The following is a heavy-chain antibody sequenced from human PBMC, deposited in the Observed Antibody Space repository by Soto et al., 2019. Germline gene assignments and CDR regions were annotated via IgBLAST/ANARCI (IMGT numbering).Heavy chain of an antibody. D-gene: IGHD6-19*01. CDR3: ARSSGSYRFLDY. CDR2: VFYSGST. J-gene: IGHJ4*02. Sequence: PSETLSLTCTVSGGSISSAGYYWSWIRQHPGKGLEWIGYVFYSGSTNYNPSLKSRVTISVDRSRNLFSLKLTSVTAADTAMYYCARSSGSYRFLDYWGQGILVTVSS. CDR1: GGSISSAGYY. V-gene: IGHV4-61*03.